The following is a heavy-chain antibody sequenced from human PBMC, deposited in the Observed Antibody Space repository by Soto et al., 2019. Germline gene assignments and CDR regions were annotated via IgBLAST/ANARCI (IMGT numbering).Heavy chain of an antibody. V-gene: IGHV3-23*01. Sequence: GGSLRLACAASGFPFSSSAMSGVRQAPGKGLEWVSGISGSGVSTYYADSVKGRFTISRDNSKSTLYLQMNSLRAEDTAVYYCAKDRERIATRSIDYWGQGTLVTVSS. CDR2: ISGSGVST. D-gene: IGHD6-6*01. J-gene: IGHJ4*02. CDR1: GFPFSSSA. CDR3: AKDRERIATRSIDY.